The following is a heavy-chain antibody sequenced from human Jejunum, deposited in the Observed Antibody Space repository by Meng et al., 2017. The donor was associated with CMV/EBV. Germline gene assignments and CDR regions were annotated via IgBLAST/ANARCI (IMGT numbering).Heavy chain of an antibody. CDR3: ARDGGGFNSSPFDY. V-gene: IGHV3-30*04. D-gene: IGHD3-16*01. Sequence: SGFTFSSHAMPWVRQAPGKRLEWVAVTSYEGNSQYYTDSVKGRFTISRDNSDNMLYLQMNSLRADDTAVYYCARDGGGFNSSPFDYWGQGTLVTVPQ. J-gene: IGHJ4*02. CDR1: GFTFSSHA. CDR2: TSYEGNSQ.